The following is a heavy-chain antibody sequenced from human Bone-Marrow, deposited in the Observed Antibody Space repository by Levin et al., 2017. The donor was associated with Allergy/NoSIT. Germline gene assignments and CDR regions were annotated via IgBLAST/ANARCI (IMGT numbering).Heavy chain of an antibody. J-gene: IGHJ4*02. CDR1: GFSMTTSGVG. CDR3: AHRLLNTFLGFVTTTEIYFDY. D-gene: IGHD3-22*01. V-gene: IGHV2-5*02. CDR2: LYWDGDE. Sequence: SGPTLVKPSQTLTLTCSFSGFSMTTSGVGVGWIRHSPGKALEWLALLYWDGDERYTPSLKTRLQITTDTSKNQLVLTLTNMEPVDTGTYFSAHRLLNTFLGFVTTTEIYFDYWGPGTLVTVSS.